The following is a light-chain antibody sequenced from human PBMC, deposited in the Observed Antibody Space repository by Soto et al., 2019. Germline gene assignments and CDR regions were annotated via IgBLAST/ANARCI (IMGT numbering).Light chain of an antibody. CDR3: QQYGHSPRT. J-gene: IGKJ1*01. CDR2: AAS. V-gene: IGKV3-20*01. Sequence: EIVLTQSPATLSLSPGDGATLSCRASQSITNYLAWYQQKPGQPPRLLIYAASRRAAGIPDTFSGSGSGTDFTLTITRLEPEDFALYYCQQYGHSPRTFGQGTKVEVK. CDR1: QSITNY.